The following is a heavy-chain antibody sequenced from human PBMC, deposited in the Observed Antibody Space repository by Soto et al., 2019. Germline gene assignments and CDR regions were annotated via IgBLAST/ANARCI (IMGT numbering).Heavy chain of an antibody. V-gene: IGHV3-23*01. CDR3: AKSHDSSGYNDY. D-gene: IGHD3-22*01. CDR2: ISGSGGST. J-gene: IGHJ4*02. Sequence: GGSLRLSCAASGFTFSSYAMTWVRQAPGKGLEWVSAISGSGGSTYYADSVKGRFTISRDNSRNTLYLQMNSLRAEDTAVYYCAKSHDSSGYNDYWGQGTLVTVSS. CDR1: GFTFSSYA.